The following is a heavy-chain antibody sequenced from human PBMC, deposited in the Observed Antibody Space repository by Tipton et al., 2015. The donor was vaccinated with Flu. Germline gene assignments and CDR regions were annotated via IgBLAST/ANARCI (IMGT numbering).Heavy chain of an antibody. J-gene: IGHJ3*02. CDR1: GDSISSYY. V-gene: IGHV4-4*07. CDR3: ARDRSGSSSYYGAFDI. Sequence: TLSLTCTVSGDSISSYYWSWIRQPAGKGLEWLGRIYTSGSTNYNFSLNSRVTISVDTSKNQFYLRLTSVTAADTAIYYCARDRSGSSSYYGAFDIWGQGTMVNVSS. CDR2: IYTSGST. D-gene: IGHD3-10*01.